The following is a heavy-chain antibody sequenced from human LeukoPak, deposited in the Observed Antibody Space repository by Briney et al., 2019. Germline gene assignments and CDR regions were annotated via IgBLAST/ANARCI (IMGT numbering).Heavy chain of an antibody. CDR3: ARVHRYNWNDDAFDI. CDR1: GFTFSSYG. J-gene: IGHJ3*02. D-gene: IGHD1-1*01. CDR2: ISFDASNK. V-gene: IGHV3-30*03. Sequence: GGSLRLSCAASGFTFSSYGMHWVRQAPGKGLEWVAVISFDASNKYYADSVKGRFTISRDNSKNTLYLQMNSLRAEDTAVYYCARVHRYNWNDDAFDIWGQGTMVTVSS.